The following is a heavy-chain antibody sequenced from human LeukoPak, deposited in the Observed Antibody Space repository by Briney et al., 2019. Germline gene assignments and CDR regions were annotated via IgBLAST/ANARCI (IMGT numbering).Heavy chain of an antibody. Sequence: SETLSLTCTVSGGSISSYYWSWIRQPAGKGLEWVGRIYTSGSTNYNPSLKSRVTMSEDTSKNQYSLKLSSVTAADTAVYCCASGTTVTGNDAFDIWGQGTMVTVSS. J-gene: IGHJ3*02. CDR1: GGSISSYY. CDR3: ASGTTVTGNDAFDI. D-gene: IGHD4-17*01. V-gene: IGHV4-4*07. CDR2: IYTSGST.